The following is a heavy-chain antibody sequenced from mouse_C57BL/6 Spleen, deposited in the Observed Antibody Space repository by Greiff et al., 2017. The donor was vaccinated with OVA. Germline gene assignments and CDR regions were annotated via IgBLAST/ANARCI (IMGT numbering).Heavy chain of an antibody. CDR3: ARGDYYGSSWLAWFAY. V-gene: IGHV3-6*01. Sequence: EVQLVESGPGLVKPSQSLSLTCSVTGYSITSGYYWNWIRQFPGNKLEWMGYISYDGSNNSNPSLTNRISITRSTSKTQFFLYFHSVTTDATATSYCARGDYYGSSWLAWFAYWGQGTLVTVSA. D-gene: IGHD1-1*01. CDR2: ISYDGSN. CDR1: GYSITSGYY. J-gene: IGHJ3*01.